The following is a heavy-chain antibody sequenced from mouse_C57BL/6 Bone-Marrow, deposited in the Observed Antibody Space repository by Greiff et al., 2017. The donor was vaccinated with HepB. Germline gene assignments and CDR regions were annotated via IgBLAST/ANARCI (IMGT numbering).Heavy chain of an antibody. CDR2: IWSGGST. CDR3: ARNADQAWFAY. Sequence: VKLVESGPGLVQPSQSLSITCTVSGFSLTSYGVHWVRQSPGKGLEWLGVIWSGGSTDYNAAFISRLSISKDNSKSQVFFKMTSLQADDTAIYYCARNADQAWFAYWGQGTLVTVSA. CDR1: GFSLTSYG. J-gene: IGHJ3*01. V-gene: IGHV2-2*01.